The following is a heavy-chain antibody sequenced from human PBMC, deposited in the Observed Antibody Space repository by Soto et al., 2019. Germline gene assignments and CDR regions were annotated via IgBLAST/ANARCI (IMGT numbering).Heavy chain of an antibody. Sequence: PSYTLSLTCAVYGGSFSGYHWSWIRQPPGKGLEWIGEINHSGSSNYNPSMKSRVTISVETSKNQFSLKLSSVTAADTAVYYCATYTVVTLVSFDYWGQGTLVTGSS. CDR1: GGSFSGYH. D-gene: IGHD2-21*02. V-gene: IGHV4-34*01. J-gene: IGHJ4*02. CDR3: ATYTVVTLVSFDY. CDR2: INHSGSS.